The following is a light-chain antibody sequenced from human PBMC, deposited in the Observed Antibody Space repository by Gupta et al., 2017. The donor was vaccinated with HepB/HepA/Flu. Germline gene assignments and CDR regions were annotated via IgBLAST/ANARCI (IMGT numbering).Light chain of an antibody. CDR3: QQYDNQIT. CDR1: QDISNY. V-gene: IGKV1-33*01. Sequence: DIQITQSPSSLSSSVGDRVTITCQASQDISNYLNWYQKKPGKAPKLLIYDASNLETGVPSRFSGSGSGTDFTFTISSLQPEDIATYYCQQYDNQITFGQGTRLEIK. J-gene: IGKJ5*01. CDR2: DAS.